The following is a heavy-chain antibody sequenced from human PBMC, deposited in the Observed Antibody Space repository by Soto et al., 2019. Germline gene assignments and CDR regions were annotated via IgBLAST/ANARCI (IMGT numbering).Heavy chain of an antibody. CDR3: ARDGDKMATKNYYYYYGMDV. Sequence: VSVKAYCKGSGYTFTSYAMHWVRKNHGQRLEWMGWINAGNGNTKYSQKFQGRVTITRDTSASTAYMELSSLRSEDTAVYYCARDGDKMATKNYYYYYGMDVWGQRTTVTVSS. CDR2: INAGNGNT. V-gene: IGHV1-3*01. D-gene: IGHD5-12*01. CDR1: GYTFTSYA. J-gene: IGHJ6*02.